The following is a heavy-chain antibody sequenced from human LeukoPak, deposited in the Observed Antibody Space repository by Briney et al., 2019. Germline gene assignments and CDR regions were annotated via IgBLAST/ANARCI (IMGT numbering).Heavy chain of an antibody. CDR3: ARGESVVVAATAFDY. Sequence: PGGSLRLSCAASGFTVSSNYMSWVRQAPGKGLEWVSVIYSGGSTYYADSVKGRFTISRDNPKSTLYLQMNSLRAEDTAVYYCARGESVVVAATAFDYWGQGTLVTVSS. J-gene: IGHJ4*02. V-gene: IGHV3-53*05. D-gene: IGHD2-15*01. CDR1: GFTVSSNY. CDR2: IYSGGST.